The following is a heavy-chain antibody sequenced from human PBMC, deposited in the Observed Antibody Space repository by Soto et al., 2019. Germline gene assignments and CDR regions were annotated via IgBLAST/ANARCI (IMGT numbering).Heavy chain of an antibody. CDR1: GDPIGSGDFY. J-gene: IGHJ4*01. D-gene: IGHD3-9*01. CDR3: ARDLLVFDTSGFHF. CDR2: IHHSGTT. V-gene: IGHV4-30-4*01. Sequence: QVLLQESGPGLVKASQTLSLDCTVSGDPIGSGDFYWTWIRQTPERGLEWIGNIHHSGTTSYNPSLGSRISISMDTSRKVFSLSLTSVAVADTAVYFCARDLLVFDTSGFHFWGRGILVSV.